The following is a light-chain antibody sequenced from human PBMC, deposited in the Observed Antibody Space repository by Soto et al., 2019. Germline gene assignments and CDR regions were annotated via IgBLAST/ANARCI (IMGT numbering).Light chain of an antibody. CDR3: QQYSSDSNT. CDR1: QDINIW. J-gene: IGKJ2*01. CDR2: KAS. Sequence: DIQMTQSPSTLSASVGDRVTITCRASQDINIWLAWYQQKPGNAPTLLIYKASTLERGVPARFIGSGSGTDFTLAISSLQPDDFATYYCQQYSSDSNTFGQGTRLDIK. V-gene: IGKV1-5*03.